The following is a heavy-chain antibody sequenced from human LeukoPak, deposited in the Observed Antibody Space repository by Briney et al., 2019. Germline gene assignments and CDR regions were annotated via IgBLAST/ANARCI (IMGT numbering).Heavy chain of an antibody. V-gene: IGHV3-13*01. Sequence: RPGGSLRLSCAASGFTFSAYDIHWVRQGSGEVLEWVGAIYAAGNTFYRDSVEGRFTISRESAKNSLYLQMNSLRAGDTAVYYCVRRSSGNSWHIDSWGQGTLVTVSS. CDR2: IYAAGNT. CDR3: VRRSSGNSWHIDS. D-gene: IGHD6-13*01. CDR1: GFTFSAYD. J-gene: IGHJ4*02.